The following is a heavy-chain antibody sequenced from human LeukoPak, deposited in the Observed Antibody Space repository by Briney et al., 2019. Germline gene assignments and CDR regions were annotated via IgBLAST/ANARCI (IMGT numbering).Heavy chain of an antibody. CDR3: ARTQYYYDLYYFVY. J-gene: IGHJ4*02. Sequence: SETLSLTCTVSGGSISSSSYYWGWLRQPPGKGLEWIGSIYYSGSTYYNPSLKSRVTISVDTSKNQFSLKLSSVTAADTAVYYCARTQYYYDLYYFVYWGQGTLVTVSS. D-gene: IGHD3-22*01. CDR2: IYYSGST. V-gene: IGHV4-39*01. CDR1: GGSISSSSYY.